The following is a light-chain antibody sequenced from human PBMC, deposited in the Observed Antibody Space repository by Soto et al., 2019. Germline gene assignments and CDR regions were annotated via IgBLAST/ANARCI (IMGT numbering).Light chain of an antibody. CDR2: KAS. Sequence: DIQMTQSPSTLSASVGENITKTCRACQIISPWLAWYQKKSVKAPTLLIYKASSLEGWVPSRFSGSGSGTDFNITISSLQPDDFATYYCQQYNTYPLTFGGGTKVDIK. CDR3: QQYNTYPLT. CDR1: QIISPW. V-gene: IGKV1-5*03. J-gene: IGKJ4*01.